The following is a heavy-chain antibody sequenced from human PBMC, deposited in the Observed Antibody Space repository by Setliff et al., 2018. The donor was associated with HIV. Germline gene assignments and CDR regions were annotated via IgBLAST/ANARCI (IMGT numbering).Heavy chain of an antibody. D-gene: IGHD3-3*01. Sequence: LSLTCTVSGGSISSGGYYWSWIRQHPGKGLEWIGYIYYSGSTYYNPSLKSRVTISVDASKNQFSLKLSSVTAADTAVYYCARSTKYYDFWSGYEPFDYWGQGALVTVSS. CDR3: ARSTKYYDFWSGYEPFDY. CDR2: IYYSGST. J-gene: IGHJ4*02. V-gene: IGHV4-31*03. CDR1: GGSISSGGYY.